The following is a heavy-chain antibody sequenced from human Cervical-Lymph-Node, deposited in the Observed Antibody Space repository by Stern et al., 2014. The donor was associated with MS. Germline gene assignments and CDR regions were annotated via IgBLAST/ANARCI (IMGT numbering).Heavy chain of an antibody. CDR1: GFTFSSYG. Sequence: QVQLGQSGGGVVQPGRSLRLSCAASGFTFSSYGMHWVRQAPGKGLEWVAVIWYDGSNKYYADSVKGRFTISRDNSKNTLYLQMNSLRAEDTAVYYCARASGYSYGYFDYWGQGTLVTVSS. CDR3: ARASGYSYGYFDY. J-gene: IGHJ4*02. CDR2: IWYDGSNK. V-gene: IGHV3-33*01. D-gene: IGHD5-18*01.